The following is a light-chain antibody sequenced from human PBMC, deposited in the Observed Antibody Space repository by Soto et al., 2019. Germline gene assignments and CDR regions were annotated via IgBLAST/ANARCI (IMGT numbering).Light chain of an antibody. Sequence: QSVLSQPTSASGTPGKRVIISCSGSRSNIGSNTVNWYQQLPGTVPKLLIYRNNQRSSGVPDRFSGSKSGTSASLAISGLQSDDEADYYCAAWDDSLVGYVFGTGTKLTVL. CDR3: AAWDDSLVGYV. J-gene: IGLJ1*01. CDR1: RSNIGSNT. V-gene: IGLV1-44*01. CDR2: RNN.